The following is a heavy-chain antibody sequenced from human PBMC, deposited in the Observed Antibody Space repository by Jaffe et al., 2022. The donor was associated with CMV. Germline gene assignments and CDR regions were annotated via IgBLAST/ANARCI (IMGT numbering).Heavy chain of an antibody. D-gene: IGHD5-12*01. CDR3: ARDSLSGSVGYAFDI. Sequence: EVQLVESGGGLVQPGGSLRLSCAASGFTFSTYGMHWVRQAPGKGLEWVSSISGSGDTTYSADSAKGRFTISRDNSKDTVYLRMYSLRAEDTALYYCARDSLSGSVGYAFDIWGQGTMVTVSS. V-gene: IGHV3-23*04. CDR2: ISGSGDTT. J-gene: IGHJ3*02. CDR1: GFTFSTYG.